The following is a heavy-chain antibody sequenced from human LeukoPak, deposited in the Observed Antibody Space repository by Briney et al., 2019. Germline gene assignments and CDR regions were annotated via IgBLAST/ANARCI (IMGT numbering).Heavy chain of an antibody. CDR3: VRNFGVATIPRFDY. D-gene: IGHD5-12*01. CDR1: GYTFTSYG. Sequence: ASVKVSCKASGYTFTSYGISWVRQAPGQGLEWMGWISAYNGNTNYAQKLQGRVTMTTDTSTSTAYLELRSLRSDDTAVYYCVRNFGVATIPRFDYWGQGTLVTVSS. CDR2: ISAYNGNT. J-gene: IGHJ4*02. V-gene: IGHV1-18*01.